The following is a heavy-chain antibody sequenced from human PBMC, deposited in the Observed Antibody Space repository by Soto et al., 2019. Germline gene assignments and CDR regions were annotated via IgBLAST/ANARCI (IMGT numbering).Heavy chain of an antibody. J-gene: IGHJ6*02. D-gene: IGHD3-3*01. CDR2: IIPIFGTA. V-gene: IGHV1-69*13. CDR3: ARVGEDFWSGYYGTNYYYYGMDV. CDR1: GGTFSSYA. Sequence: ASVKVSCKASGGTFSSYAISWVRQAPGQGLEWMGGIIPIFGTANYAQKFQGRVTITADESTSTAYMELSSLRSEDTAVYYCARVGEDFWSGYYGTNYYYYGMDVWGQGTTVTVSS.